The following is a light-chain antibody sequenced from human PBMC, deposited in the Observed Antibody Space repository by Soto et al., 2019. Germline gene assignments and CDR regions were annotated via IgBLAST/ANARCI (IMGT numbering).Light chain of an antibody. CDR3: YSAADNIVL. CDR2: KDS. Sequence: SSELTQPSSLSVSPGQTARITCSGDVLAKKFARWFQQKPGQAPVLVIYKDSERPSGVPERFSGSSSGSTVTLTISGAQVEDEADYYCYSAADNIVLFGGGTKLTVL. J-gene: IGLJ2*01. V-gene: IGLV3-27*01. CDR1: VLAKKF.